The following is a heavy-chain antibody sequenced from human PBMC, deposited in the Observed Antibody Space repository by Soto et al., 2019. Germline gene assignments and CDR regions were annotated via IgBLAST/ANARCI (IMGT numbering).Heavy chain of an antibody. CDR2: IRGTGGST. CDR3: ASIEWYLRAL. V-gene: IGHV3-23*01. D-gene: IGHD3-3*01. Sequence: GGSLRLSCAASTVTFSDYAISWVRQAPGKGLEWVSAIRGTGGSTYYADSVKGRFTISRDNSKKMVYPQMNSLRAEDTAIYYCASIEWYLRALCGQGTLVSVSS. CDR1: TVTFSDYA. J-gene: IGHJ1*01.